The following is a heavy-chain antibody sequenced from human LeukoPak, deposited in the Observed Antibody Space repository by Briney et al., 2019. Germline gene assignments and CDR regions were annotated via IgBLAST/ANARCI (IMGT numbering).Heavy chain of an antibody. CDR2: ISSSSSTI. V-gene: IGHV3-48*02. Sequence: GGSLRLSCAASGFTFSSYSMNWVRQAPGKGLDWVSYISSSSSTIYYADSVKGRFTISRDNAKNSLYLQMNSLRDEDTAVYYCASMIARYGYYYGMDVWGQGTTVTVSS. CDR1: GFTFSSYS. J-gene: IGHJ6*02. D-gene: IGHD3-22*01. CDR3: ASMIARYGYYYGMDV.